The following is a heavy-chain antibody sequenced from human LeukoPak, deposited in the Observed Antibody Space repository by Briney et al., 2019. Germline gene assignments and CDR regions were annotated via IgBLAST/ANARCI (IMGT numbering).Heavy chain of an antibody. CDR3: ARARYSSGSYYYYDYGMDV. D-gene: IGHD6-19*01. CDR2: IYYSGST. CDR1: GGSISSGGYY. J-gene: IGHJ6*02. V-gene: IGHV4-31*03. Sequence: SQTLSLTCTVSGGSISSGGYYWSWIRQHPGKGLEWIGYIYYSGSTYYNPSLKSRVTISVDTSKNQFSLKLSSVTAADTAVYYCARARYSSGSYYYYDYGMDVWGQGTTVTVSS.